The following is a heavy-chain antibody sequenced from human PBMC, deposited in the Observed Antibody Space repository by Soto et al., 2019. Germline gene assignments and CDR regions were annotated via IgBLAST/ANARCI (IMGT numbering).Heavy chain of an antibody. CDR3: VHSPNVAVDH. Sequence: SETLSLTCVVYGESFGGFYWSRVRQSPGKGLEWIGEISQTETTAYSPSLKSRVSISADTSKKQFSLTLTSVTAADTAVYYCVHSPNVAVDHWGHGTLVTVSS. D-gene: IGHD2-15*01. CDR1: GESFGGFY. CDR2: ISQTETT. V-gene: IGHV4-34*01. J-gene: IGHJ4*01.